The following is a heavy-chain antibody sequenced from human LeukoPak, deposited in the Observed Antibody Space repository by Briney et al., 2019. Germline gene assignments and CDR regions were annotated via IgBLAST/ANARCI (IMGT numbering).Heavy chain of an antibody. J-gene: IGHJ5*02. V-gene: IGHV1-2*02. CDR1: GYTFAGYY. D-gene: IGHD3-10*01. CDR3: AGGGSGSYFSWLDH. Sequence: ASVKVPCKPSGYTFAGYYIHWVRQAPGQGLECMGWINPNSGGTNYAQKFQGRVTMTRDTSISTAYMEPSRLSSGGTALYYCAGGGSGSYFSWLDHWGQGTLVTVSS. CDR2: INPNSGGT.